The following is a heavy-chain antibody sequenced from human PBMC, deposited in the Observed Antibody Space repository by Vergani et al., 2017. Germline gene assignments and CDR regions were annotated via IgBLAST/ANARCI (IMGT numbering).Heavy chain of an antibody. J-gene: IGHJ4*02. V-gene: IGHV4-39*07. Sequence: QLQLQESGPGLVKPSETLSLTCTVSGGSISSSSYYWGWIRQPPGKGLEWIGSIYYSGSTYYNPSLKSRVTISVATSKNQFSLKLSSVTAADTAVYYCARTAHDYGDNFDYWGQGTLVTVSS. CDR1: GGSISSSSYY. CDR3: ARTAHDYGDNFDY. CDR2: IYYSGST. D-gene: IGHD4-17*01.